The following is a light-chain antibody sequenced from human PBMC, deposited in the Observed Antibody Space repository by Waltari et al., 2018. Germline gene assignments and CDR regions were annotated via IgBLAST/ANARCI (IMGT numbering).Light chain of an antibody. V-gene: IGKV1-5*03. Sequence: DIQMTQSPSTLSASVGDRVTITCRASQSISSWLAWYQQKPGKAPKLLIYKASSLESGVPSRFSGSGSGTEFTLTISSLQPDDFATYYCQHYGSSPPITFGQGTRLEIK. CDR3: QHYGSSPPIT. CDR2: KAS. J-gene: IGKJ5*01. CDR1: QSISSW.